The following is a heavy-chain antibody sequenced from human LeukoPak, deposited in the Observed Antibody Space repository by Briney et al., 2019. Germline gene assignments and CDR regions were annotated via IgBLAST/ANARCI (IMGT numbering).Heavy chain of an antibody. CDR1: GYSITSGYY. CDR3: ARSDDILTGYYFDY. Sequence: SETLSLTCTVSGYSITSGYYWGWIRQPPGKGLEWIGSIYYSGSTYYNPSLKSRVTISVDTSKNQFSLKLSSVTAADTAVYYCARSDDILTGYYFDYWGQGTLVTVSS. CDR2: IYYSGST. V-gene: IGHV4-38-2*02. D-gene: IGHD3-9*01. J-gene: IGHJ4*02.